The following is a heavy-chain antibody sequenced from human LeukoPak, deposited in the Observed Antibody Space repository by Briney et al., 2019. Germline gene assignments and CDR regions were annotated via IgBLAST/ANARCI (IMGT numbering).Heavy chain of an antibody. CDR2: IHHSGST. D-gene: IGHD6-19*01. J-gene: IGHJ4*02. Sequence: PSETLSLTCAVSGASVSSSNWWSWVRQPPKKGLEWIGEIHHSGSTNYNPSLKSRVTMSVDTSKNQISLRLSSVTAADTAVYYCARGLYGSDSYWGQGNLVTVSS. CDR3: ARGLYGSDSY. V-gene: IGHV4-4*02. CDR1: GASVSSSNW.